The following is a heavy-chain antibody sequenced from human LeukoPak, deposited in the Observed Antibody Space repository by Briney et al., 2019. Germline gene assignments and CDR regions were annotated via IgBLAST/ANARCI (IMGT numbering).Heavy chain of an antibody. Sequence: ASVKVSCKASGYTFTGYYMHWVRQAPGQGLEWMGWISAYNGNTNYAQKLQGRVTMTTDTSTSTAYMELRSLRSDDTAVYYCARETDCSSTSCYPGYYYMDVWGKGTTVTVSS. V-gene: IGHV1-18*04. J-gene: IGHJ6*03. CDR3: ARETDCSSTSCYPGYYYMDV. CDR1: GYTFTGYY. D-gene: IGHD2-2*01. CDR2: ISAYNGNT.